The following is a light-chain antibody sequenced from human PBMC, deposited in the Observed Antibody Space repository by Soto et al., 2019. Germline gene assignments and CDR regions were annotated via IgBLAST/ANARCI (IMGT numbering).Light chain of an antibody. CDR2: LGS. CDR1: QSLLHSNGYNY. Sequence: EIVMTQSPLSLPVTHGEPASLSCRSSQSLLHSNGYNYLDWYLKKPGQSPQLLIFLGSNRASGVPDRISGSGSGTDFTLKISRVEAEDVGVYFCLQTLQSPLTFGGGTKVEIK. CDR3: LQTLQSPLT. J-gene: IGKJ4*01. V-gene: IGKV2-28*01.